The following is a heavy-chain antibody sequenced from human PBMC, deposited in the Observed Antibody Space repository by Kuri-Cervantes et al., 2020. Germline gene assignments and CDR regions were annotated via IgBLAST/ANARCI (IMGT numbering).Heavy chain of an antibody. V-gene: IGHV3-30*07. Sequence: GESLKISCAASGFTFSSYAMHWVRQAPGKGLEWVAVISYDGSNKYYADSVKGRFTISRDNSKNTLYLQMNSLRAEDTAVYYCARDGRYCSGGNCYSGFDYWGQGTLVTVSS. CDR1: GFTFSSYA. J-gene: IGHJ4*02. CDR3: ARDGRYCSGGNCYSGFDY. CDR2: ISYDGSNK. D-gene: IGHD2-15*01.